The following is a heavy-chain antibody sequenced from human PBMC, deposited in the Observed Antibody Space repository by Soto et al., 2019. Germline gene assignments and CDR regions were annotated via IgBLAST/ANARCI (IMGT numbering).Heavy chain of an antibody. V-gene: IGHV4-34*01. CDR2: INHSGST. Sequence: VSLTCAVYGGSFSGYYWSWIRQPPGKGLEWIGEINHSGSTNYNPSLKSRVTISVDTSKNQFSLKLSSVTAADTAVYYCARARGAVWSGYYTENYYYYYYGMDVWGQGTTVTVSS. CDR1: GGSFSGYY. CDR3: ARARGAVWSGYYTENYYYYYYGMDV. D-gene: IGHD3-3*01. J-gene: IGHJ6*02.